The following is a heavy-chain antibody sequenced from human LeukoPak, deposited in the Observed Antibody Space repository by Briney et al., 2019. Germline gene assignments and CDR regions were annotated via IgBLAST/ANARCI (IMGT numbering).Heavy chain of an antibody. CDR1: GGSISSYY. J-gene: IGHJ6*03. CDR3: ARLGSRDAQAPYCSGGSCYSGYYYYYMDV. D-gene: IGHD2-15*01. V-gene: IGHV4-4*07. CDR2: IYTSGST. Sequence: SETLSLTCTVSGGSISSYYWSWVRQPAGKGLEWIGRIYTSGSTNYNASLKSRVTMSVDTSKNQFSLKLSSVAAADTAVYYCARLGSRDAQAPYCSGGSCYSGYYYYYMDVWGKGTTVTVSS.